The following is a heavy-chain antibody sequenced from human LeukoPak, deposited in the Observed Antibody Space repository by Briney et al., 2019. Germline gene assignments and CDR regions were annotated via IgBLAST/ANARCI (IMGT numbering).Heavy chain of an antibody. CDR2: ISSSGSTI. Sequence: GGSLRLSCAASGFTFSDYYMSWIRQAPGKGLEWVSYISSSGSTIYYADSVKGRFTFSRDNAKNSLYLQMSSLRAEDTAVYYCARNRELSLSFDYWGQGTLVTVSS. V-gene: IGHV3-11*04. CDR3: ARNRELSLSFDY. D-gene: IGHD3-16*02. CDR1: GFTFSDYY. J-gene: IGHJ4*02.